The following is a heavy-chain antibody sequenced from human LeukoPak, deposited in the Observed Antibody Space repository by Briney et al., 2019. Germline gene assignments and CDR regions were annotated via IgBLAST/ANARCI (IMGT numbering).Heavy chain of an antibody. V-gene: IGHV4-34*01. D-gene: IGHD6-13*01. J-gene: IGHJ1*01. Sequence: SETLSLTCAVYGGSFSGYHWSWLRQSSEKGLEWIGEINDGGSTNYNPSLKSRVTMSLDTSKNQFSLNLSSVTAADTALYYCARGGPSIAAVATRNYFQHWGQGTLVTVSS. CDR1: GGSFSGYH. CDR2: INDGGST. CDR3: ARGGPSIAAVATRNYFQH.